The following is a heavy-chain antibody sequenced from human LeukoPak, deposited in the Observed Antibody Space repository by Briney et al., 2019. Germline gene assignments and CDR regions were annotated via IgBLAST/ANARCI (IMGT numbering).Heavy chain of an antibody. Sequence: GGSLRLSCAASGFTFNSFGMHWVRQAPGKGLEWVAVIWYDGSNKYYADSVKGRFTISRDNSKNTLYLQMNSLRAEDTAVYYCARGLLREYFDWLYYFDYWGQGTLVTVSS. CDR1: GFTFNSFG. V-gene: IGHV3-33*08. J-gene: IGHJ4*02. CDR2: IWYDGSNK. CDR3: ARGLLREYFDWLYYFDY. D-gene: IGHD3-9*01.